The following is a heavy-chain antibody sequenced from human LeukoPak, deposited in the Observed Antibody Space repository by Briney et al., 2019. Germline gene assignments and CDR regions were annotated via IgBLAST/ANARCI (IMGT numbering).Heavy chain of an antibody. Sequence: PGGSLRLSCAASGFTFSNAWMTWVRQAPGKGLEWVGRIKSKTDGGTTDYAAPVKGRFTISRDDSKNTLHLQMSSLKASDTAMYYCARRLRGTADAFDIWGQGTMVTVS. J-gene: IGHJ3*02. CDR2: IKSKTDGGTT. CDR3: ARRLRGTADAFDI. V-gene: IGHV3-15*01. CDR1: GFTFSNAW. D-gene: IGHD3-16*01.